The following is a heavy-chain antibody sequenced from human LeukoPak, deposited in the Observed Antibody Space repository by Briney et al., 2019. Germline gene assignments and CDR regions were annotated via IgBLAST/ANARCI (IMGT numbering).Heavy chain of an antibody. CDR1: GFTFSSYG. Sequence: PGGSLRLSCAASGFTFSSYGMHWVRQAPGKGLEWVAFIRYDGSNKYYADSVKGRFTISRDNSKNTLYLQMNSLRAEDTAVYYCAKEQRGYSGYVVGSWFDPWGQGTLVTVSS. D-gene: IGHD5-12*01. CDR3: AKEQRGYSGYVVGSWFDP. CDR2: IRYDGSNK. J-gene: IGHJ5*02. V-gene: IGHV3-30*02.